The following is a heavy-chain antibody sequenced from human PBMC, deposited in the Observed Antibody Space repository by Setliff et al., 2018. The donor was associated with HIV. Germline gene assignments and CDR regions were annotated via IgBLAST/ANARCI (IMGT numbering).Heavy chain of an antibody. CDR2: IIPIFGPT. J-gene: IGHJ5*02. CDR3: VGLGYSFSYRWWFDP. D-gene: IGHD5-18*01. V-gene: IGHV1-69*13. CDR1: GGTFSSYA. Sequence: SVKVSCKGSGGTFSSYAISWVRQAPGQGLEWMGGIIPIFGPTNYAQKFQGRLTITADESTSTAYMELSSLRSEDTAVYYCVGLGYSFSYRWWFDPWGQRTLVTVSS.